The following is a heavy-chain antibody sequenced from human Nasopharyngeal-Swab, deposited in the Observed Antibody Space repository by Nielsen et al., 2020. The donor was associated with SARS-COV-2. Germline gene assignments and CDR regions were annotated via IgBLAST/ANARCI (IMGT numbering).Heavy chain of an antibody. CDR2: ISYDGSNK. CDR3: ARTDSSGYYPVTYYYYGMDV. V-gene: IGHV3-30-3*01. Sequence: WMRQPPGKGLEWVAVISYDGSNKYYADSVKGRFTISRDNSKNTLYLQMNSLRAEDTAVYYCARTDSSGYYPVTYYYYGMDVWGQGTTVTVSS. D-gene: IGHD3-22*01. J-gene: IGHJ6*02.